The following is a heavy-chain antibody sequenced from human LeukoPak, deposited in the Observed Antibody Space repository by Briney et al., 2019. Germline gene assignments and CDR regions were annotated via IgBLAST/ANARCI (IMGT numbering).Heavy chain of an antibody. Sequence: ASVKVSCKASGYTFINYGISWLRRAPGQGLEWMGWITGYNGNTNYAQKFQGRLIMTTDTSTSTAYMELRSLRSDDTAVYYCARDDVGSARYWGQGTPVTVSS. CDR1: GYTFINYG. CDR3: ARDDVGSARY. D-gene: IGHD1-26*01. V-gene: IGHV1-18*01. CDR2: ITGYNGNT. J-gene: IGHJ4*02.